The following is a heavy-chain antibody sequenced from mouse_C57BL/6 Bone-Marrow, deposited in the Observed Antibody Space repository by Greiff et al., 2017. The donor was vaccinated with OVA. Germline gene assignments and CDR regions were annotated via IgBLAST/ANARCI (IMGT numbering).Heavy chain of an antibody. Sequence: EVKVVESGGGLVQPGGSLKLSCAASGFTFSDFYMYWIRQTPEKRLEWVAYISNGGGSTYYPDTEKGRFTISRDNAKNTLYLQMSRLKSEDTAMYYCARLDAMDYWGQGTSVTVSS. CDR3: ARLDAMDY. V-gene: IGHV5-12*01. CDR1: GFTFSDFY. CDR2: ISNGGGST. J-gene: IGHJ4*01.